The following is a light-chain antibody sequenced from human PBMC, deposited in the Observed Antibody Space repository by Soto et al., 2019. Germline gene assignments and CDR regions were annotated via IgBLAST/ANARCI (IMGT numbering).Light chain of an antibody. CDR2: DVT. J-gene: IGLJ2*01. CDR1: SSDVGSYNY. V-gene: IGLV2-11*01. CDR3: CSYAGSLTFEV. Sequence: QSALTQPRSVSGSPGQSVTISCTGTSSDVGSYNYVSWYQHHPGNAPKLIIYDVTKRPSGVPDRFSGSRSGNTASLTISGLQAEDEADYYCCSYAGSLTFEVFGGGTKLTV.